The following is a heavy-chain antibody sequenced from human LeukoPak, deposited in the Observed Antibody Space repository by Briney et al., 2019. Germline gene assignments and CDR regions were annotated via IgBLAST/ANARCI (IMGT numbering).Heavy chain of an antibody. CDR1: GFTFSSYS. D-gene: IGHD2-2*01. CDR3: ARDKGAGYCRSTSCWDVFDI. CDR2: ISSSSSYI. V-gene: IGHV3-21*01. J-gene: IGHJ3*02. Sequence: GGSLRLSCAASGFTFSSYSMNWVRQAPGKGLEWVSSISSSSSYIYYADSVKGRFTISRDSAKNSLYLQMNSLRAEDTAVYYCARDKGAGYCRSTSCWDVFDIWGEGTMDSVS.